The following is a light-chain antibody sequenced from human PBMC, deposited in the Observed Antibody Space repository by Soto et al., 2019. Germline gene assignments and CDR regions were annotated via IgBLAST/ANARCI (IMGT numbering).Light chain of an antibody. CDR2: DAS. CDR3: QQRSNWPPWT. Sequence: EIVLTQSPVTLSLSPGERATLSCRASQSINNYLAWYQQKPGQAPRLLIYDASNRATGIPARFSGSGSGTDFTLTISSLEPEDFAVYYCQQRSNWPPWTFGQGTKVDIK. V-gene: IGKV3-11*01. CDR1: QSINNY. J-gene: IGKJ1*01.